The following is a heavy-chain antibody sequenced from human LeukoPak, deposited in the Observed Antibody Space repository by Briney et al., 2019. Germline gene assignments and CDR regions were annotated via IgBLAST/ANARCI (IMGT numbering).Heavy chain of an antibody. D-gene: IGHD1-1*01. CDR1: DYTFTSYG. CDR2: ISAYNGNT. V-gene: IGHV1-18*01. J-gene: IGHJ5*02. Sequence: ASVKVSCKASDYTFTSYGISCVRQVPGQGLEWMGGISAYNGNTNYAQKLQGRVTMTTDTSTSTAYMELRSLRSDDTAVYYCARDAEPVYNWNDEGNNWFDPWGQGTLVTVSS. CDR3: ARDAEPVYNWNDEGNNWFDP.